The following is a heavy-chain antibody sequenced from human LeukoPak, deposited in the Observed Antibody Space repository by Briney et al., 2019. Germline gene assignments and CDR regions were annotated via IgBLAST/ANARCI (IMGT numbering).Heavy chain of an antibody. J-gene: IGHJ4*02. Sequence: PGGSLRLSCAASGFTFSSYSMNWVRQAPGKGLEWVLYISSRSSSIYYADSVKGRFTLSRDNAKNSLYLQMNSLRDEDTAVYYCARGDYGDRDLDYWGQGTLVTVSS. CDR3: ARGDYGDRDLDY. CDR1: GFTFSSYS. D-gene: IGHD4-17*01. V-gene: IGHV3-48*02. CDR2: ISSRSSSI.